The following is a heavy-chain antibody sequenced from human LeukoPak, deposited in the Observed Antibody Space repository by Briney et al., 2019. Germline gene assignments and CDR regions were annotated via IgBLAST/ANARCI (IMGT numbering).Heavy chain of an antibody. Sequence: GGSLRLSCAASGFTFSDYHMTWIRQAPGKGLEWVSSISSDGGAMYYADSVKGRFTVSRDNARNSLYLQMNSLSAEDTAVYFCARAALLTGGGYHFDSWGQGTLVTVSS. CDR2: ISSDGGAM. J-gene: IGHJ4*02. V-gene: IGHV3-11*01. CDR3: ARAALLTGGGYHFDS. D-gene: IGHD7-27*01. CDR1: GFTFSDYH.